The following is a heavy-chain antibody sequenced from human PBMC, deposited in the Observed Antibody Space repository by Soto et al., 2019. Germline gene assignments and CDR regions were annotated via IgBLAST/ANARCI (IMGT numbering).Heavy chain of an antibody. CDR3: ARDDGPRLGYTYGFRAFDI. V-gene: IGHV4-59*01. D-gene: IGHD5-18*01. Sequence: WFRLHLGKGLEWIGYIYYSGSTNYNPSLKSRVTLSVDTSKNQFSLKLSSVIAADTAMYYCARDDGPRLGYTYGFRAFDIWGQGTMVT. J-gene: IGHJ3*02. CDR2: IYYSGST.